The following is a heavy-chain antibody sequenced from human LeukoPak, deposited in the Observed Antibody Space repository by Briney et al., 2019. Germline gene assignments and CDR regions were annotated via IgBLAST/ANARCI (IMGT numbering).Heavy chain of an antibody. CDR2: ISSSGRNI. D-gene: IGHD5-18*01. CDR3: ARDLVQLWSKDY. J-gene: IGHJ4*02. CDR1: GFTFSNYE. Sequence: PGGSLRLSCAASGFTFSNYEFNWVRQAPGKGLEWVSYISSSGRNIYYADSVKGRFTISRDNAKNSLYLQMNSLRAEDTAVYCCARDLVQLWSKDYWGLGTLVTVSS. V-gene: IGHV3-48*03.